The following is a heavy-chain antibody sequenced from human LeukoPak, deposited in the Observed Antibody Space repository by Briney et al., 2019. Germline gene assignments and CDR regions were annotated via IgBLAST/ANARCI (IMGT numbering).Heavy chain of an antibody. J-gene: IGHJ4*02. CDR3: ARGPPLWRSMIGIYYFDY. CDR2: IDYSGST. CDR1: GDSSSSSIYY. Sequence: SETLSLTCAVSGDSSSSSIYYWGWIRQPPGKGLEWIGSIDYSGSTYYNPSLKSRATISIDTSKNQFSLKLSSVTAADTAVYYCARGPPLWRSMIGIYYFDYWGQGTLVTVSS. D-gene: IGHD3-22*01. V-gene: IGHV4-39*07.